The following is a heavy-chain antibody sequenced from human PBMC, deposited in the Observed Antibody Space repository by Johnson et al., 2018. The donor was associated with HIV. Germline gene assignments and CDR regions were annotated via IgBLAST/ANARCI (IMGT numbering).Heavy chain of an antibody. CDR2: ISFDGSNK. CDR1: TFSNYP. Sequence: TFSNYPMHWVRQAPGKGLEWVAVISFDGSNKYYTDSVTVRFTISRDNSKNTLFLQMNSLRAEDTAVYYCAREYYDSSGYYYGGVSAFDIWGQGTMVTVSS. CDR3: AREYYDSSGYYYGGVSAFDI. D-gene: IGHD3-22*01. J-gene: IGHJ3*02. V-gene: IGHV3-30*14.